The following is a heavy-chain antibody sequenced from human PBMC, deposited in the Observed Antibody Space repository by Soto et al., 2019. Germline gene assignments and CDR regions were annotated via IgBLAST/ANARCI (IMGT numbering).Heavy chain of an antibody. D-gene: IGHD4-17*01. J-gene: IGHJ4*02. CDR2: INSDGSST. CDR3: ARDDYGVVFDY. V-gene: IGHV3-74*01. Sequence: PGRSLRLSCAASGFTFSSYWMHWVRQAPGKGLVWVSRINSDGSSTSYADSVKGRFTISRDNAKNTLYLQMNSLRAEDTAVYYCARDDYGVVFDYWGQGTLVTVSS. CDR1: GFTFSSYW.